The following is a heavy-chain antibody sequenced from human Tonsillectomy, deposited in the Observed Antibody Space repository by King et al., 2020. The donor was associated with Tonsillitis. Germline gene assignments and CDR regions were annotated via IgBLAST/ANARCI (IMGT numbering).Heavy chain of an antibody. V-gene: IGHV4-30-4*01. CDR2: IYYSGST. Sequence: VQLQESGPGLVKPSQTLSLTCTVSGDSISSGDYYWSWIRQPPGKGLEWIGYIYYSGSTYYNPSLKSRVTISVDTSKNQVSLKVGSVTAADTAVYYCATRMVRGVPYYYSDYWGQGTLVTVSS. D-gene: IGHD3-10*01. J-gene: IGHJ4*02. CDR3: ATRMVRGVPYYYSDY. CDR1: GDSISSGDYY.